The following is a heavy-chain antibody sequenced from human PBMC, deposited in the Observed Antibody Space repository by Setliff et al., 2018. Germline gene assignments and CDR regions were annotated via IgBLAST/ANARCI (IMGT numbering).Heavy chain of an antibody. CDR1: GYSISSGYY. J-gene: IGHJ4*02. CDR2: IYHSGST. D-gene: IGHD1-26*01. CDR3: ARVPGGRFDY. V-gene: IGHV4-38-2*01. Sequence: SETLSLTCAVSGYSISSGYYWGWIRQPPGKGLEWIGSIYHSGSTYYNPSLKSRVTISVDTSKNQFSLKLSSVTAADTAVYYCARVPGGRFDYWGRERWSPSPQ.